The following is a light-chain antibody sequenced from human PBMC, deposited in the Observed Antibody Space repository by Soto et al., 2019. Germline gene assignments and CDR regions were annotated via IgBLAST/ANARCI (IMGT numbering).Light chain of an antibody. CDR3: QQYYTYPIP. Sequence: AIRMTQSPSSFSASTGDRVTITCRASQGISSYLAWYQQKLGKAPKLLIYAASTLQSGVPSRFSGSGSGTDFTLTISCLQSEDFATYYCQQYYTYPIPFGQGTRPEI. CDR2: AAS. V-gene: IGKV1-8*01. J-gene: IGKJ5*01. CDR1: QGISSY.